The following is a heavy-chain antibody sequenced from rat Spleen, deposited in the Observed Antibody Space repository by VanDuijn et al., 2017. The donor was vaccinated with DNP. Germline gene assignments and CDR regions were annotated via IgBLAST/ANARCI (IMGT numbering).Heavy chain of an antibody. D-gene: IGHD3-1*01. Sequence: EVQLVESGGGLVQPGRSMKLSCAASGFTFSDYYMAWVRQAPTKGLEWVAYITYDGGSTYYRDSVKGRFTISRDNAKSSLYLQMDSLRSEDTATYYCARGSTSIYWYFDFWGPGTMVTVSS. V-gene: IGHV5-20*01. CDR2: ITYDGGST. J-gene: IGHJ1*01. CDR3: ARGSTSIYWYFDF. CDR1: GFTFSDYY.